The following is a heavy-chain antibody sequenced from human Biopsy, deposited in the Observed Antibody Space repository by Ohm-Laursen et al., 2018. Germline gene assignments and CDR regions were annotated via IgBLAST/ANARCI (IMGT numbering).Heavy chain of an antibody. D-gene: IGHD6-19*01. CDR1: GYSFTSYY. CDR2: INPSGSTT. J-gene: IGHJ4*02. Sequence: ASVKVSCKPSGYSFTSYYMHWVRQAPGQGLEWMGMINPSGSTTSYPQIFQGRVTMTRDTSKSTVYMELSSLRSADTAVYFCARNTGWYGDLYYFDYWGQGTLVTASS. CDR3: ARNTGWYGDLYYFDY. V-gene: IGHV1-46*01.